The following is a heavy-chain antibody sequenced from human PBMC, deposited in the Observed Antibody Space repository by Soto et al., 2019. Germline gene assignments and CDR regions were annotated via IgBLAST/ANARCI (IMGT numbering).Heavy chain of an antibody. CDR1: GFTFSSYG. V-gene: IGHV3-33*01. CDR2: IWYDGSNK. J-gene: IGHJ4*02. CDR3: ARGPNLWRHDSNLDY. Sequence: PGGSLRLSCAASGFTFSSYGMHWVRQAPGKGLEWVAVIWYDGSNKYYADSVKGRFTISRDNSKNTLYLQMNSLRAEDTAVYYCARGPNLWRHDSNLDYWGQGTLVTVSS. D-gene: IGHD3-3*01.